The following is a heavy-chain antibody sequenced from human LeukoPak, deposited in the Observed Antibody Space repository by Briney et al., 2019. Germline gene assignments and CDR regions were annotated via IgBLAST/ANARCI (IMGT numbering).Heavy chain of an antibody. CDR1: GFTFSSYE. CDR2: ISSSGSTI. Sequence: GGSLRLSCAASGFTFSSYEMNWVRQAPGKGLEWVSYISSSGSTIYYADSVKGRFTISRDNAKNTLYLQMNSLRAEDTAVYYCARDNYYYDSSGYYSADAFDIWGQGTMVTVSS. V-gene: IGHV3-48*03. CDR3: ARDNYYYDSSGYYSADAFDI. D-gene: IGHD3-22*01. J-gene: IGHJ3*02.